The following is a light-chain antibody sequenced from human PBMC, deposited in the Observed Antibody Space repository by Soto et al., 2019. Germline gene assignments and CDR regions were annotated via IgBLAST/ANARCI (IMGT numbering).Light chain of an antibody. CDR2: AAS. J-gene: IGKJ1*01. V-gene: IGKV1-39*01. Sequence: DIQMTQSPSSLSASVGDRVTISCRASQSIRNYVSWYQQKPGTAPKLLIRAASTLQSGVPSRLSGSGSGTDFNLTISSLQIEDFATYFCQPPASTPQTFGQGTNVEI. CDR1: QSIRNY. CDR3: QPPASTPQT.